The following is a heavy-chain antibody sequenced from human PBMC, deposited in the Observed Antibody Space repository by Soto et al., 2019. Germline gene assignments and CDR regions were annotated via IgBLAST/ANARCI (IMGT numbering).Heavy chain of an antibody. CDR2: INHSGST. D-gene: IGHD6-6*01. J-gene: IGHJ4*02. V-gene: IGHV4-34*01. CDR3: ARTSKFDC. Sequence: QVQLQQWGAGLLKPSETLSLTCAVYCGSFRGYYWSWIRQPPGKGLEWIGEINHSGSTNYNPSRKSRVTMSVDTSKNQLSLTLSPVTAADTAVYYWARTSKFDCWGQGTLVTVSS. CDR1: CGSFRGYY.